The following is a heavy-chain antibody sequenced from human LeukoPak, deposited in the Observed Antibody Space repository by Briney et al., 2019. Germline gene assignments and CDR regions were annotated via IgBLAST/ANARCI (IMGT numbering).Heavy chain of an antibody. V-gene: IGHV4-39*01. Sequence: SETLSLTCSVSGDSVSRSDSYWDWIRQPRGKGLEWIGTIYYSGRTYYSPSLKSRISMSVEPANNKFSLNLRSVTAADTAVYYCARRRYYDGSGYLEWGQGTLLSVSS. D-gene: IGHD3-22*01. CDR1: GDSVSRSDSY. CDR2: IYYSGRT. J-gene: IGHJ1*01. CDR3: ARRRYYDGSGYLE.